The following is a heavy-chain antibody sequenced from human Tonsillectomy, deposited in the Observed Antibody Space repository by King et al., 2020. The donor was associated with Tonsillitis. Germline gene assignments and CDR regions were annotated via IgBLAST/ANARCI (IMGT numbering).Heavy chain of an antibody. CDR1: GFTFSSYS. CDR3: ARRPVPDDWYFDL. V-gene: IGHV3-21*01. J-gene: IGHJ2*01. D-gene: IGHD6-6*01. CDR2: ISSSSSYI. Sequence: VQLVESGGGLVKPGGSLRLSCAASGFTFSSYSMNWVRQAPGKGLEWVSSISSSSSYIYYADSVKGRFTISRDNAKNSLYLQMNSLRAEDTAVYYCARRPVPDDWYFDLWGRGTLVTVSS.